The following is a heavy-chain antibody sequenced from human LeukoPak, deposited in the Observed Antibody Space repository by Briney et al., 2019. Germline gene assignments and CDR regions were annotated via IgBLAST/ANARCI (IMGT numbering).Heavy chain of an antibody. D-gene: IGHD3-22*01. CDR1: GFTFSSYA. J-gene: IGHJ4*02. Sequence: GGSLRLSCAASGFTFSSYAMHWVRQAPGKGLEWVAVISYDGSNKYYADSVKGRFTISRDNSKNTLYLQMNSLRAEDTAVYYCARDRSRYDSSGYYYFRPGYFDYWGQGTLVTVSS. V-gene: IGHV3-30*04. CDR2: ISYDGSNK. CDR3: ARDRSRYDSSGYYYFRPGYFDY.